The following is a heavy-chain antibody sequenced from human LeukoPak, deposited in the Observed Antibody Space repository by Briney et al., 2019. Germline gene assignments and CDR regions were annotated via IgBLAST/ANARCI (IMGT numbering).Heavy chain of an antibody. CDR3: ARARPSMWIDY. D-gene: IGHD5-12*01. CDR2: ISYDGSDK. Sequence: PGGSLRLSCAASGFTFRSYGMHWVRQAPGKGLEWVAVISYDGSDKFYADSVKGRFTISRDSSKNTLYLQMNSLRPEDTAVYYCARARPSMWIDYWGQGTLVTVSS. J-gene: IGHJ4*02. CDR1: GFTFRSYG. V-gene: IGHV3-30*19.